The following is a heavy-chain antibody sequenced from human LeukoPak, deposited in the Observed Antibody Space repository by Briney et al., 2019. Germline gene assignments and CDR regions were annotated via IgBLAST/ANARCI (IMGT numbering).Heavy chain of an antibody. J-gene: IGHJ1*01. CDR1: GGSISNYY. CDR2: ISYSGGT. CDR3: ASYCSGGSCSQYFQH. D-gene: IGHD2-15*01. Sequence: PSETLSLTCTVSGGSISNYYWNWIRQPPGKGLEWVGHISYSGGTKYNPSLQSRVTISIDTSKNQFSLNLSSVTAADTAVYYCASYCSGGSCSQYFQHWGQGTLVTVSS. V-gene: IGHV4-59*08.